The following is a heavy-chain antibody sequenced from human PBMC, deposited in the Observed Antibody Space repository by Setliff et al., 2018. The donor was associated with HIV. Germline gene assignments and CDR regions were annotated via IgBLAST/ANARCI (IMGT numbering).Heavy chain of an antibody. CDR3: ARGYYDTTGSYYRSWYFDL. D-gene: IGHD3-22*01. V-gene: IGHV1-2*06. Sequence: ASVKVSCKASGYFFTGYYMYWVRQAPGQGLEWMGRINPNSGGTNYAQKFEGRVTLTRDTSIRTAYMELSRLRSDDTAVYYCARGYYDTTGSYYRSWYFDLWGRGTLVTVSS. CDR2: INPNSGGT. J-gene: IGHJ2*01. CDR1: GYFFTGYY.